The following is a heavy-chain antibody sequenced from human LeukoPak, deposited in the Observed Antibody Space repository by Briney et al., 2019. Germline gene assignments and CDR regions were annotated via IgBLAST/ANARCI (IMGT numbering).Heavy chain of an antibody. Sequence: ASVKVSCKASGYTFNSYGLSWVRQAPGQGLEWMGWINAYSGNTNYAQKLQDRVTMTTDTSTTTAYMELSSLRSEDTAVYYCARVAGNCGGDCYRLVYWGQGTLVTVSS. D-gene: IGHD2-21*01. V-gene: IGHV1-18*01. CDR1: GYTFNSYG. CDR3: ARVAGNCGGDCYRLVY. J-gene: IGHJ4*02. CDR2: INAYSGNT.